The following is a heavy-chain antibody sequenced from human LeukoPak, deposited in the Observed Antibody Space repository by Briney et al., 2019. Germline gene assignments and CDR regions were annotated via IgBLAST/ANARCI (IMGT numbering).Heavy chain of an antibody. Sequence: PSETLSLTCTVSGGSISSSSYYWGWIRQPPGKGLEWIGSIYYSGSTYYNPSLKSRVTISVDTSKNQFSLKLSSVTAADTAVYYCAREEAAYNWFDPWGQGTLVTVSS. CDR2: IYYSGST. J-gene: IGHJ5*02. D-gene: IGHD6-25*01. CDR1: GGSISSSSYY. V-gene: IGHV4-39*07. CDR3: AREEAAYNWFDP.